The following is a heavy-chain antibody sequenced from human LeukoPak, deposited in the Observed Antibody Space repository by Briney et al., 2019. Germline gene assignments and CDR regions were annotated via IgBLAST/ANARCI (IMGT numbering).Heavy chain of an antibody. V-gene: IGHV3-30*02. J-gene: IGHJ4*02. CDR1: GFTFRSYG. CDR2: IQYDGSNK. CDR3: AEDYGGN. Sequence: GGSLRLSCAASGFTFRSYGMHWVRQAPGKGLEWVTFIQYDGSNKYYADSVKGRFTVSGDNSKNTLYLQMSSLRAEDTAVYYCAEDYGGNWGQGTLVTVSS. D-gene: IGHD4-23*01.